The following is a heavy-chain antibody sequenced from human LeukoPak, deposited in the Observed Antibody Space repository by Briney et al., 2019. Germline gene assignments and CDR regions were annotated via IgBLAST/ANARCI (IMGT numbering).Heavy chain of an antibody. V-gene: IGHV3-30-3*01. CDR2: ISYDGSNK. CDR1: GFTFSSYA. CDR3: ARWDYYDSSGYLDY. J-gene: IGHJ4*02. Sequence: TGGSLRLSCAASGFTFSSYAMHWVRQAPGKGLEWVAVISYDGSNKYYADSVKGRFTISRDNSKNTLYLQMNSLRAEDTAVYYCARWDYYDSSGYLDYWGQGTLVTVSS. D-gene: IGHD3-22*01.